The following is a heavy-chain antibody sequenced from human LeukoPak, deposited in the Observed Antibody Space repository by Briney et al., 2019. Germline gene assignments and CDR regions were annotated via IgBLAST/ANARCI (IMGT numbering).Heavy chain of an antibody. Sequence: GRSLRLSCAASGFPFSSHGFHWVRQAPGKGLEWVAAIWFDGSKQCYADSVKGRFTVSRDDSKNTLYLQMNSLRADDTAVYYCARDPQSSMDVWGQGTTVTVSS. CDR1: GFPFSSHG. CDR2: IWFDGSKQ. J-gene: IGHJ6*02. CDR3: ARDPQSSMDV. V-gene: IGHV3-33*01.